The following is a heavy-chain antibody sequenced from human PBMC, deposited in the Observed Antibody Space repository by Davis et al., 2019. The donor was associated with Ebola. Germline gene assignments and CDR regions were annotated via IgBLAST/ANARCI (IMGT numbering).Heavy chain of an antibody. CDR1: GFSINDYF. CDR2: ISGRDDYS. D-gene: IGHD3-10*01. V-gene: IGHV3-11*06. J-gene: IGHJ4*02. Sequence: PGGSLRLSCAVSGFSINDYFMTWIRQAPGKGLEWVAYISGRDDYSNYAESVRGRFTISRDNAGKSLYLQMDSLRAEDTAVYYCARGGLPSYYFDYWGQGTLVTVSS. CDR3: ARGGLPSYYFDY.